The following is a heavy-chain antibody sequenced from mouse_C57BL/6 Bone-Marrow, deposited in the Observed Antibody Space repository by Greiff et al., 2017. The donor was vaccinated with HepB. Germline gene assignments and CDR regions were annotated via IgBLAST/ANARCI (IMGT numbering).Heavy chain of an antibody. CDR2: IYPGNSDT. J-gene: IGHJ4*01. CDR1: GYAFSSSW. Sequence: DVQLQESGPELVKPGASVKISCKASGYAFSSSWMHWVKQRPGQGLEWIGAIYPGNSDTRYNQKFKGKAKLTAVTSASTAYMELSSLTNEDSAVYYCTRGDYYGRYYAMDYWGQGTSVTVSS. D-gene: IGHD1-1*01. CDR3: TRGDYYGRYYAMDY. V-gene: IGHV1-5*01.